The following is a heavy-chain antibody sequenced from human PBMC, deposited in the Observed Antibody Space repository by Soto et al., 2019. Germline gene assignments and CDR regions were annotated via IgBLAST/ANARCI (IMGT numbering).Heavy chain of an antibody. Sequence: QVQLVQSGAEVKKPGASVKVSCKVSAYSLTDLSMHWVRQAPGKGLEWMGGFHPEDGETIYAQKFQGRVNMTEDTSTDTAYMELSSLRSEDTAVYYCATSGSSGYYSKKYFHHWGQGTLVTVS. CDR1: AYSLTDLS. CDR2: FHPEDGET. CDR3: ATSGSSGYYSKKYFHH. V-gene: IGHV1-24*01. J-gene: IGHJ1*01. D-gene: IGHD3-22*01.